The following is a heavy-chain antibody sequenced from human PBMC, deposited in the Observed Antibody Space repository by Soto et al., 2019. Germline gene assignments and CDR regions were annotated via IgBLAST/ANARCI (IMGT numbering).Heavy chain of an antibody. CDR1: GFTFDDYA. D-gene: IGHD6-13*01. J-gene: IGHJ4*02. Sequence: HPGGSLRLSCAASGFTFDDYAMHWVRQAPGKGLEWVSGISWNSGSIGYADSVKGRFTISRDNAKNSLYLRMNSLRAEDTALYYCAKDRRDSSSWYYFDYWGQGTLVTVSS. CDR3: AKDRRDSSSWYYFDY. V-gene: IGHV3-9*01. CDR2: ISWNSGSI.